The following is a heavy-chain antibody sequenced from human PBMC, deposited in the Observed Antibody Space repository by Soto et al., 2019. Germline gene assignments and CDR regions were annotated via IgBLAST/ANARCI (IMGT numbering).Heavy chain of an antibody. J-gene: IGHJ5*02. CDR1: GFSFTNYW. CDR2: IDPVDSYA. Sequence: GESLEISCKGSGFSFTNYWISWVRQMPGKGLEWMGNIDPVDSYANYSPSFQGHVTFSVDTSISTAYLQWSSLKASDTAMYFCARIESIARNWFDPWGQGTLVTVSS. CDR3: ARIESIARNWFDP. V-gene: IGHV5-10-1*01. D-gene: IGHD6-13*01.